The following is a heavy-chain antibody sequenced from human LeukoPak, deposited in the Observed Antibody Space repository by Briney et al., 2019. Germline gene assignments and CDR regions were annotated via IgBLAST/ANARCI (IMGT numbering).Heavy chain of an antibody. CDR2: INPNSGGT. V-gene: IGHV1-2*02. CDR1: GYTFIGYN. CDR3: ARLGFCSGGSCYSLGY. J-gene: IGHJ4*02. D-gene: IGHD2-15*01. Sequence: ASVRVSCKGSGYTFIGYNMHWVRQAPGQGLEWMGWINPNSGGTNYAQKFQGRVTMTRDTSISTAYVELSSLRSDDTAVYYCARLGFCSGGSCYSLGYWGQGTMVTVSS.